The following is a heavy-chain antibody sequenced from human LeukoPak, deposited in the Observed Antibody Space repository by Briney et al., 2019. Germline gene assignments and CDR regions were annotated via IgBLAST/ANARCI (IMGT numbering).Heavy chain of an antibody. CDR2: INPNSGGT. Sequence: ASVKVSCKASGYTFTGYYMHWVRQAPGQGLEWMGRINPNSGGTNYAQKFQGRVTMTRDTSISTAYMELSRLRSDDTAVYSRARDSSGWPFGYWGQGTLVTVSS. CDR1: GYTFTGYY. J-gene: IGHJ4*02. CDR3: ARDSSGWPFGY. V-gene: IGHV1-2*06. D-gene: IGHD6-19*01.